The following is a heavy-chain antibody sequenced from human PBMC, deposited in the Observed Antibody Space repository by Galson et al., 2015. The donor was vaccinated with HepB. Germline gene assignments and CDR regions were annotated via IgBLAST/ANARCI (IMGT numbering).Heavy chain of an antibody. Sequence: SCKASGGIFSKYAINWVRQAPGQGPEWMGGIIPMFPTANYAQTFQDRVTITADQSTSTAYMELSSLRSEDTAVYYCARVLSGTSAPGTLRWGPTNAYYAMDVWGQGTTVTVSS. J-gene: IGHJ6*02. CDR3: ARVLSGTSAPGTLRWGPTNAYYAMDV. V-gene: IGHV1-69*01. D-gene: IGHD6-13*01. CDR2: IIPMFPTA. CDR1: GGIFSKYA.